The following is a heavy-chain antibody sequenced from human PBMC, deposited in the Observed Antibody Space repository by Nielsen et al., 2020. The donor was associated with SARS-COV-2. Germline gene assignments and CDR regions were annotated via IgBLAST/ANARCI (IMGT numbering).Heavy chain of an antibody. CDR1: GGSISSSSYY. V-gene: IGHV4-39*02. CDR3: AKETIYGSGSYGY. D-gene: IGHD3-10*01. CDR2: IYYSGST. J-gene: IGHJ4*02. Sequence: SETLSLTCTVSGGSISSSSYYWGWIRQPPGKGLEWIGSIYYSGSTYYNPSLKSRVTISVDTSKNQFSLKLSSVTAADTAVYYCAKETIYGSGSYGYWGQGTLVTVSS.